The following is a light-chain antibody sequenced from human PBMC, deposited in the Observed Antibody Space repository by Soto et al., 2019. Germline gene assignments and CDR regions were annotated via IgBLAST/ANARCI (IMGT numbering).Light chain of an antibody. J-gene: IGKJ2*01. CDR3: QQYEDLPFT. Sequence: DIQMTQSPSSLSASVGDRVTITCQASQDIKKNLDWYQQKPGETPQLLIYRASTLRGGVPSRVSGGGSGTYFTVTINSLQPEDFATDFCQQYEDLPFTFGQGTKLEIK. V-gene: IGKV1-33*01. CDR1: QDIKKN. CDR2: RAS.